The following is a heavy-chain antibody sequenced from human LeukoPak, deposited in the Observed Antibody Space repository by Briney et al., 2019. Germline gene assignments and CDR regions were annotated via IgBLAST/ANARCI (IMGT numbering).Heavy chain of an antibody. CDR3: ASGDNDPLFDY. Sequence: PSETLSLTCTISGGSISSGGYYWSWIRQHPGKGLEWIGSIYYSGSTNYNPSLQGRVTISLDTSRNQFSLKLSSVTAADTAVYYCASGDNDPLFDYWGQGTLVTVSS. D-gene: IGHD1-1*01. V-gene: IGHV4-31*03. J-gene: IGHJ4*02. CDR1: GGSISSGGYY. CDR2: IYYSGST.